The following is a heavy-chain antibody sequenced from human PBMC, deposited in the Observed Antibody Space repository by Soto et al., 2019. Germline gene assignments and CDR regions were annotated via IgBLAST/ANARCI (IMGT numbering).Heavy chain of an antibody. J-gene: IGHJ6*02. CDR3: AREIAVAGNYYYGMDV. CDR2: IYPGDSDT. Sequence: GESLKISCKGSGYSFTSYWIGWVRQMPGKGLEWMGIIYPGDSDTRYSPSFQGQVTISADKSISTAYLQWSSLKASDTAMYYCAREIAVAGNYYYGMDVWGQGTTVTVSS. CDR1: GYSFTSYW. D-gene: IGHD6-19*01. V-gene: IGHV5-51*01.